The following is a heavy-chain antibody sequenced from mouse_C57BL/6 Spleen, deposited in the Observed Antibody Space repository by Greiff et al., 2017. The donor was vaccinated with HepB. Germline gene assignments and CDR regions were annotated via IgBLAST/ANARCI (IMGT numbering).Heavy chain of an antibody. Sequence: EVQLVESGPGLVKPSQSLSLTCSVTGYSITSGYYWNWIRQFPGNKLEWMGYISYDGSNNYNPSLKNRISITRDTSKNQFFLKLTSVTTEDTATYYCAIEEGYDYDGAWFAYWGQGTLVTVSA. CDR3: AIEEGYDYDGAWFAY. CDR1: GYSITSGYY. D-gene: IGHD2-4*01. J-gene: IGHJ3*01. V-gene: IGHV3-6*01. CDR2: ISYDGSN.